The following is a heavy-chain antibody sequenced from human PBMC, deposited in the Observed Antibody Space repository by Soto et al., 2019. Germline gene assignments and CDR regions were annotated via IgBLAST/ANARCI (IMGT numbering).Heavy chain of an antibody. J-gene: IGHJ5*02. CDR2: IYYTGST. Sequence: QVQLQESGPGLVKPSETLSLTCTVSGGSISSYYWSWIRQPPGKGLEWIGYIYYTGSTNYNPSLKSRVSISLDTSNSQFSLKLRSVTAADTAVYYCARHDDCSGGPCPTGRWFDPWGQGTLVTVSS. CDR1: GGSISSYY. D-gene: IGHD2-15*01. CDR3: ARHDDCSGGPCPTGRWFDP. V-gene: IGHV4-59*08.